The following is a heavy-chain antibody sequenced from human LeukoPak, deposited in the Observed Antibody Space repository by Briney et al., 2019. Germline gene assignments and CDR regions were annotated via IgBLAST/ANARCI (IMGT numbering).Heavy chain of an antibody. CDR2: IKGDESAK. Sequence: GGSLRLSCAASGFTFTTYWMAWVRQAPGKGLEWVANIKGDESAKHQADSVKGRFTISRDNAKNSVYLQMSSLRVEDTAVYYCARDSAARGRYSAAGPFDFWGQGSLVTVSS. CDR3: ARDSAARGRYSAAGPFDF. V-gene: IGHV3-7*01. D-gene: IGHD6-13*01. J-gene: IGHJ4*02. CDR1: GFTFTTYW.